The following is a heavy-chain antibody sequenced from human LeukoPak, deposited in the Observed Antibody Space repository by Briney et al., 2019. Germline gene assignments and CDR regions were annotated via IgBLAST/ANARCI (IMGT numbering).Heavy chain of an antibody. D-gene: IGHD2-2*01. J-gene: IGHJ4*02. CDR3: ARGWGVVVVPAAMLTDFDY. Sequence: ASVKVSCKASGYTFTGYYMHWVRQAPGQGLEWMGWINPNTGGTNYAQKFQGWVTMTRDTSISTAYMELSSLRSEDTAVYYCARGWGVVVVPAAMLTDFDYWGQGTLVTVSS. CDR2: INPNTGGT. CDR1: GYTFTGYY. V-gene: IGHV1-2*04.